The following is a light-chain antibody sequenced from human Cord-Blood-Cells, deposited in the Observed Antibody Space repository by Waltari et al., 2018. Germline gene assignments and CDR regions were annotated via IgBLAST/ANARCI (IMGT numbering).Light chain of an antibody. CDR3: CSYAGSYTFV. CDR1: TTHVGVYYN. CDR2: DVS. J-gene: IGLJ1*01. Sequence: ALTQPPSVSALPRQPVATSRTEPTTHVGVYYNVSWYQQHPGKAPKLMIYDVSQRPSGVPDRFSGSKSGNTASLTISGLQAEDEADYYCCSYAGSYTFVFGTGTKVTVL. V-gene: IGLV2-11*01.